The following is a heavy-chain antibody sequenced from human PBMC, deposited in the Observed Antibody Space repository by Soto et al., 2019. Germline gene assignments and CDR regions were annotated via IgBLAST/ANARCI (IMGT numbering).Heavy chain of an antibody. V-gene: IGHV3-21*04. D-gene: IGHD1-26*01. CDR3: AKDEGYYLIMDV. Sequence: GGSLRLSCAASGFTFSSYSMNWVRQAPGKGLEWVSSISSSSSYIYYADSVKGRFTISRDNAKNSLYLQMNSLSAEVTALYFCAKDEGYYLIMDVWGQGTTVTVAS. CDR1: GFTFSSYS. CDR2: ISSSSSYI. J-gene: IGHJ6*02.